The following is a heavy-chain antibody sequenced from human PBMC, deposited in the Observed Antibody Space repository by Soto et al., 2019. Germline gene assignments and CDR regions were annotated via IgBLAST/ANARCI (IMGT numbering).Heavy chain of an antibody. J-gene: IGHJ4*02. CDR3: ARSITDYYDSSGYYDDY. Sequence: QVQLVDSGGGLVKPGGSLRLSCAASGFTFSDYYMRWIRQAPGKGLEWVSYISSSSSYTNYADSVKVRFSISRDNAKNSLYLQMNSLRAEDTAVYYCARSITDYYDSSGYYDDYWGQGTLVTVSS. D-gene: IGHD3-22*01. CDR1: GFTFSDYY. CDR2: ISSSSSYT. V-gene: IGHV3-11*05.